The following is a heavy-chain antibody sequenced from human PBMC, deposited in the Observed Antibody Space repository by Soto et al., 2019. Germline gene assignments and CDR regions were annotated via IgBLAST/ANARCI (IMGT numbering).Heavy chain of an antibody. Sequence: QVQLVQSGAEVKKPGASVKVSCKASGYTFTNNDVSWVRQATGQGLEWMGWMNPGSGDTGYAQKFKGRVTMTRDISLATAYMELSSLRSDDTAIYYCATMATFGSLNWFDPWGQGTLVTVSS. J-gene: IGHJ5*02. CDR3: ATMATFGSLNWFDP. V-gene: IGHV1-8*01. D-gene: IGHD3-10*01. CDR1: GYTFTNND. CDR2: MNPGSGDT.